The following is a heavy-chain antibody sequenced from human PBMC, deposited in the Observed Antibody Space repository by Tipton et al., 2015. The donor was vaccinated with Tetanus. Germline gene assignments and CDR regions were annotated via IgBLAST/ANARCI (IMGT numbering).Heavy chain of an antibody. CDR2: VYGSGST. V-gene: IGHV4-59*01. CDR3: ARGFGSSFYYFDY. Sequence: GLVKPSETLSLTCTVSGDSISIFYWTWIRQPPGKGLEWIGYVYGSGSTNYNPSLESRVTTSIDTSRNQFSLKLTSVTAADTAFYYCARGFGSSFYYFDYWGQGILVTVSS. CDR1: GDSISIFY. J-gene: IGHJ4*02. D-gene: IGHD6-13*01.